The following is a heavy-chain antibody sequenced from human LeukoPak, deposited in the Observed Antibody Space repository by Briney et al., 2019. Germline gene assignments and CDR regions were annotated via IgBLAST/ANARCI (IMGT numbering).Heavy chain of an antibody. V-gene: IGHV4-4*07. CDR1: GGYICSYY. CDR3: AREGDYGDYSKSFSYMDV. D-gene: IGHD4-17*01. Sequence: SETLSLTCTVSGGYICSYYWSWIRQSAGKGLEWIGRIHTSENTDYNPSLKSRVTMSVDMSTSQFSLRLTSVTAADTAVYYCAREGDYGDYSKSFSYMDVWGKGTTVTVSS. J-gene: IGHJ6*03. CDR2: IHTSENT.